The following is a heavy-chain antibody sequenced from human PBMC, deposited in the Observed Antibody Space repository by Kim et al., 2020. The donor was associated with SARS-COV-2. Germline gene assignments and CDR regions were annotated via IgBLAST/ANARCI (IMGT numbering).Heavy chain of an antibody. D-gene: IGHD2-21*02. V-gene: IGHV4-34*01. J-gene: IGHJ3*02. CDR3: ARRGAYCGGDCARGAFDI. Sequence: KSRVTISVDTSKNRFALKLSSVTAADTAVYYCARRGAYCGGDCARGAFDIWGQGTMVTVSS.